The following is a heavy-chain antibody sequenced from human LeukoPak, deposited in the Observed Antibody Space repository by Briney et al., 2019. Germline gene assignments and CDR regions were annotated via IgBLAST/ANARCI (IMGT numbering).Heavy chain of an antibody. CDR3: ARVRITRANWFDP. CDR1: GFTFSDYW. CDR2: ILSDASST. Sequence: GGSLRLSCAASGFTFSDYWKLWVRQAPGKGLVWVSRILSDASSTSYADSVKGRFTIFRDIAKNTLYLQMNSLRAEDTAVYYCARVRITRANWFDPWGQGTLVTVSS. D-gene: IGHD2-2*01. V-gene: IGHV3-74*01. J-gene: IGHJ5*02.